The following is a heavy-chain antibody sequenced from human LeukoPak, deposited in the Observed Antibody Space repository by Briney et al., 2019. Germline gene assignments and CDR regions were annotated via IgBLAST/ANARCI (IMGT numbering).Heavy chain of an antibody. D-gene: IGHD3-22*01. J-gene: IGHJ4*02. CDR1: GLTFSSSW. Sequence: GGSLRLSCAVSGLTFSSSWMDWVRQAPGKGLEWVAVISYDGSNKYYADSVKGRFTISRDNSKNTLYLQMNSLRAEDTAVYYCAKPTSPYYYDSSGYDYWGQGTLVTVSS. CDR2: ISYDGSNK. CDR3: AKPTSPYYYDSSGYDY. V-gene: IGHV3-30*18.